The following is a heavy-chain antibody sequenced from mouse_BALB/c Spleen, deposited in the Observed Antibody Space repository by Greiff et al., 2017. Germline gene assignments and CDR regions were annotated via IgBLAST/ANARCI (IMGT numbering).Heavy chain of an antibody. Sequence: DVMLVESGGGLVKPGGSLKLSCAASGFAFSSYDMSWVRQTPGKRLEWVAYISSGGGSTYYPDTVKGRFTISRDNAKNTLYLQMSSLKSEDTAMYYCARHLYYGSSIYYAMDYWGQGTSVTVSS. CDR2: ISSGGGST. J-gene: IGHJ4*01. D-gene: IGHD1-1*01. CDR1: GFAFSSYD. V-gene: IGHV5-12-1*01. CDR3: ARHLYYGSSIYYAMDY.